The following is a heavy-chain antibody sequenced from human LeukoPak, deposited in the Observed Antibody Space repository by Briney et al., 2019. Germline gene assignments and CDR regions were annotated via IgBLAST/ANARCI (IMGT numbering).Heavy chain of an antibody. CDR3: VKQDTGSYLGGY. CDR1: GFTSISYA. J-gene: IGHJ4*02. CDR2: LSGNAGRP. D-gene: IGHD1-26*01. Sequence: GGSLRLSCAASGFTSISYAMSWVRQAPGKGLEWVSSLSGNAGRPYYADSVKGRFTISRDNAKNTLSLQMNSLRVDDTAVYYCVKQDTGSYLGGYWGQGTLVTVSS. V-gene: IGHV3-23*01.